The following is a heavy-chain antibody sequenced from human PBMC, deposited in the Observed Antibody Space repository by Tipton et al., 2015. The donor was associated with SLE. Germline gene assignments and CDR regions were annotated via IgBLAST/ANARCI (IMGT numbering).Heavy chain of an antibody. CDR1: GGSISSGSYY. CDR3: ARGRHYDSGGHYLPDSFDI. D-gene: IGHD3-22*01. V-gene: IGHV4-61*02. Sequence: LRLSCTVSGGSISSGSYYWSWIRQPAGKELEWIGLIYSSGSTNFNPSLESQVTISENTSKNQVFLKLSSVTAADTAVYYCARGRHYDSGGHYLPDSFDIWGQGTRVTVSS. J-gene: IGHJ3*02. CDR2: IYSSGST.